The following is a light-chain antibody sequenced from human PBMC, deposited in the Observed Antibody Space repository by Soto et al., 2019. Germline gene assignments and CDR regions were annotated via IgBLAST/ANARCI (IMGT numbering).Light chain of an antibody. J-gene: IGKJ4*01. V-gene: IGKV3-15*01. CDR1: QSVSSN. CDR3: QQYNVWPLT. Sequence: EIVMTQSPATLSVSPGERATLSCRASQSVSSNLAWYQQKPGQTPKLLIYVASTRATGIPARFSGSGSGTEFTLTISSRQSEDVAVYDCQQYNVWPLTFGGGTKVEFK. CDR2: VAS.